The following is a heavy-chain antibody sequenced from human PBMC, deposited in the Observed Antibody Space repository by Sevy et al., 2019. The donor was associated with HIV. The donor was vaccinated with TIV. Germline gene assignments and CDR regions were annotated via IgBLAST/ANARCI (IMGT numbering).Heavy chain of an antibody. CDR1: GFTSRDYS. CDR3: TRVDYYDTSGSHY. CDR2: ISSGSSYK. Sequence: GGSLRLSCEASGFTSRDYSMNWVRQAPGKGLEWVSSISSGSSYKKYGDSVKGRFTISRDNAKNSLYLQLNSLRAEDTAVYYCTRVDYYDTSGSHYWGQGTLVTVSS. V-gene: IGHV3-21*01. D-gene: IGHD3-22*01. J-gene: IGHJ4*02.